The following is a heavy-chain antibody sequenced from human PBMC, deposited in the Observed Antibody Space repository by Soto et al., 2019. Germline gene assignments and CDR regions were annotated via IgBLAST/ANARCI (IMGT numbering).Heavy chain of an antibody. CDR3: TRKTNSDS. J-gene: IGHJ4*02. CDR2: IGRSDNNI. V-gene: IGHV3-48*02. CDR1: GVTISSYR. Sequence: PGGTLRLSGAASGVTISSYRMNWVRLAQGKGMEWISYIGRSDNNIHYGDSGKGRFTISRDNAKSSQYMQMDSMRDEDTAVEYYTRKTNSDSWGQGTLVTVSS.